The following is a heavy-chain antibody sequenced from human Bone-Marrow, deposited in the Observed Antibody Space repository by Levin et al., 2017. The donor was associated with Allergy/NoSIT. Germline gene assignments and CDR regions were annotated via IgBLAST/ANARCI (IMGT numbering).Heavy chain of an antibody. CDR3: AKDFPPYCTGGGCYGLDV. V-gene: IGHV3-30*18. J-gene: IGHJ6*02. Sequence: PSGGSLRLSCAASGFTFSDYGMSWVRQAPGKGLEWVAALSYNGNNEYYAESVKGRFTISRDDSKNTLYLQMNSLRVEDTAVYYCAKDFPPYCTGGGCYGLDVWGRGTMVSVSS. CDR2: LSYNGNNE. D-gene: IGHD2-8*02. CDR1: GFTFSDYG.